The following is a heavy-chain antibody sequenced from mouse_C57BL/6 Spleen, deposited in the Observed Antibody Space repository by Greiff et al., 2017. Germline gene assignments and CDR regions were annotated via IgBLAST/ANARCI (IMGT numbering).Heavy chain of an antibody. J-gene: IGHJ3*01. Sequence: QVQLQQPGPELVKPGASVKISCKASGYAFSSSWMNWVKQRPGRGLEWLGRIYPGDGDPNYNGKFKGKATLTADKSSSTADMQPSSLTSEDSAVYFFASEGLLAFAYWGQGTLVTVSA. V-gene: IGHV1-82*01. CDR1: GYAFSSSW. CDR3: ASEGLLAFAY. D-gene: IGHD1-1*01. CDR2: IYPGDGDP.